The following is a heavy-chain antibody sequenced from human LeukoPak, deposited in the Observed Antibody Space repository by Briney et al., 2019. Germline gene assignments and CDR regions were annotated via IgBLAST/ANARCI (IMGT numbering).Heavy chain of an antibody. V-gene: IGHV3-66*01. D-gene: IGHD1-26*01. Sequence: GGSLRLSCAASGFTVSSNYMSWVRQAPGKGLEWVSIIYSGGSTDYADSVQDRFTISRDNSKSTLYLQMNSLRAEDTAVYYCATDPATVGITTRDFWGQGTLVTVSS. CDR1: GFTVSSNY. CDR3: ATDPATVGITTRDF. J-gene: IGHJ4*02. CDR2: IYSGGST.